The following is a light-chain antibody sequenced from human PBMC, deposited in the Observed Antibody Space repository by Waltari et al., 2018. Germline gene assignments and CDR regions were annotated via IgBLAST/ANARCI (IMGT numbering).Light chain of an antibody. CDR3: CSYAGSYTWV. CDR1: SSDVGTYNL. V-gene: IGLV2-23*01. Sequence: QSALTQPASVSGSPGQSITISCTGTSSDVGTYNLVSWYQQYPGKAPKLMIYDDNRPPSGVSDRFSGSKSGNTASLTISGVQAEDEADYYCCSYAGSYTWVFGGGTKLTVL. J-gene: IGLJ3*02. CDR2: DDN.